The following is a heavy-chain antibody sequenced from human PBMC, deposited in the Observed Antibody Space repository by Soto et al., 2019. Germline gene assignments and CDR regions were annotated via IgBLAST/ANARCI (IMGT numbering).Heavy chain of an antibody. Sequence: GGSLRLSCAASGLTFSSYWMSWVRQAPGKGLEWVANIKQDGSEKYYVDSVKGRFTISRDNAKNSLYLQMNSLRAEDTAVYYCARDRRDYDFWSGYSGYWGQGTLVTVSS. CDR2: IKQDGSEK. J-gene: IGHJ4*02. V-gene: IGHV3-7*01. CDR1: GLTFSSYW. CDR3: ARDRRDYDFWSGYSGY. D-gene: IGHD3-3*01.